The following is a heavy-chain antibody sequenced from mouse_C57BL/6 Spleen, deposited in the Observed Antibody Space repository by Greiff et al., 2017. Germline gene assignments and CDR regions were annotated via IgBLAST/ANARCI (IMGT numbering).Heavy chain of an antibody. Sequence: VQLQQSGPELVKPGASVKMSCKASGYTFTDYYMHWVKQSHGKSLEWIGYIYPNNGGNGYNQKFKGKATLTVEKSSSTAYMELRSLTSEDSAVYYCARRGYDYDGYYAMDYWGQGTSVTVSS. CDR3: ARRGYDYDGYYAMDY. J-gene: IGHJ4*01. V-gene: IGHV1-34*01. CDR2: IYPNNGGN. CDR1: GYTFTDYY. D-gene: IGHD2-4*01.